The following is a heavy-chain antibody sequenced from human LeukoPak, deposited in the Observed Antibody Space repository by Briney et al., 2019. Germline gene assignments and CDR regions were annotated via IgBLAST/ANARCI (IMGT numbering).Heavy chain of an antibody. Sequence: SETLSLTCAVYGGSFSGYYWSWIRQPPGKGLEWIEEINHSGSTNYNPSLKSRVTISVDTSKNQFSLKLSSVTAADTAVYYCARLSGSPDYWGQGTLVTVSS. J-gene: IGHJ4*02. CDR1: GGSFSGYY. CDR3: ARLSGSPDY. D-gene: IGHD2/OR15-2a*01. V-gene: IGHV4-34*01. CDR2: INHSGST.